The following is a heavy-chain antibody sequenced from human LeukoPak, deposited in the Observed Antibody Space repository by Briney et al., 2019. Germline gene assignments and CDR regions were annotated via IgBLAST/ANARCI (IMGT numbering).Heavy chain of an antibody. D-gene: IGHD1-20*01. Sequence: GGSLRLSCAASGFTFSSYGMHWVRQAPGKGLEWVAFIRYDGSNKYYADSVKGRFTISRDNSKNTLYLQMNSLRAEDTAVYYCAKDARPNWNYNYYYMGVWGKGTTVTVSS. J-gene: IGHJ6*03. V-gene: IGHV3-30*02. CDR3: AKDARPNWNYNYYYMGV. CDR1: GFTFSSYG. CDR2: IRYDGSNK.